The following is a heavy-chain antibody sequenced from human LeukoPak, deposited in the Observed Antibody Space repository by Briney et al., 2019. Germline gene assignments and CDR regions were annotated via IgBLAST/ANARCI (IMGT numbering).Heavy chain of an antibody. CDR1: GGSFSGCY. CDR3: ARGRVFYRIVVVPAASGRFDP. CDR2: INHSGST. J-gene: IGHJ5*02. V-gene: IGHV4-34*01. D-gene: IGHD2-2*01. Sequence: PSETLSLTCAVYGGSFSGCYWSWIRQPPGKGLEWIGEINHSGSTNYNPSLKSRVTISVDTSKNQFSLELSSVTAADTAVYYCARGRVFYRIVVVPAASGRFDPWGQGTLVTVSS.